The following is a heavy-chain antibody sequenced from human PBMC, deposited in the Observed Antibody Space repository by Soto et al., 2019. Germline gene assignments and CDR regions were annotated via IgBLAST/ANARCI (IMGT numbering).Heavy chain of an antibody. D-gene: IGHD3-9*01. CDR3: ARDHYILTGYGYYYGMDV. V-gene: IGHV4-30-4*01. J-gene: IGHJ6*02. CDR2: IYYSGST. Sequence: SETLSLTCTVSGGSISSGDYYWSWIRQPPGKGLEWIGYIYYSGSTYYNPSLKSRVTISVDTSKNQFSLKLSSVTAADTAVYYCARDHYILTGYGYYYGMDVWGQGTTVTVSS. CDR1: GGSISSGDYY.